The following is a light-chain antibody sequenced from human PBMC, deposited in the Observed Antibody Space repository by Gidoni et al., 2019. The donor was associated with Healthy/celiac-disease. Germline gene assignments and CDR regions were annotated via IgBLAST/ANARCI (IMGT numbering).Light chain of an antibody. Sequence: DIQLTQSPSFLSASVGDRVNITCRASQGISSYLAWYQQTPGKAPKLLIYAASTLQSGVPSRFSGSGSGTEFTLTLSSLQPEDFATHSCQQLNSYLSITFGQGTRLEIK. V-gene: IGKV1-9*01. CDR3: QQLNSYLSIT. CDR2: AAS. J-gene: IGKJ5*01. CDR1: QGISSY.